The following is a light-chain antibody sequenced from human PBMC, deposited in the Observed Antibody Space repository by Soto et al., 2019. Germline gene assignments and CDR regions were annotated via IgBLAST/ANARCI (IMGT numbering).Light chain of an antibody. CDR2: SNN. V-gene: IGLV1-44*01. Sequence: QSVLTQPPSASGTPGQRVTNSYSGSSSNIGSNTVNWYQQLPGTAPKLLIYSNNQRPSGVPDRFSGSKSGTSASLAISGLQSEDEADYYCAAWDDSPVFGGGTKVTVL. CDR3: AAWDDSPV. CDR1: SSNIGSNT. J-gene: IGLJ2*01.